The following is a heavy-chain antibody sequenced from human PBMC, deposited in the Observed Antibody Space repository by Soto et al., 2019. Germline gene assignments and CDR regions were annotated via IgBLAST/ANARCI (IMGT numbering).Heavy chain of an antibody. CDR1: GYTFTSYG. Sequence: ASVKVSCKASGYTFTSYGISWVRQAPGQGLEWMGWISAHNGNTNYAQKFQGRVTITADESTSTAYMELSSLRSEDTAVYYCARPSYGRFYYYGMDVWGQGTTVTVSS. D-gene: IGHD4-17*01. CDR2: ISAHNGNT. CDR3: ARPSYGRFYYYGMDV. V-gene: IGHV1-18*01. J-gene: IGHJ6*02.